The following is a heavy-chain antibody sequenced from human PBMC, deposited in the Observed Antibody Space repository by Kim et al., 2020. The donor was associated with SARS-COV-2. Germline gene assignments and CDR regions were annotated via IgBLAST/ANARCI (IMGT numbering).Heavy chain of an antibody. D-gene: IGHD4-17*01. CDR2: ERT. J-gene: IGHJ4*02. Sequence: ERTPYSPSLRSRVTISMDKNQFSLKLRSVTAANTAVYYCAPIYGGYSDFDSWGQGTLVTVSS. V-gene: IGHV4-34*01. CDR3: APIYGGYSDFDS.